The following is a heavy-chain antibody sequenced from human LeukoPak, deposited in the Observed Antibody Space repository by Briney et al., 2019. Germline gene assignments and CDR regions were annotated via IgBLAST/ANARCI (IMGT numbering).Heavy chain of an antibody. CDR2: ISYDGSNK. Sequence: GALRLSCAASGFTFSSHGMHWGRQAPGKGLEWVAFISYDGSNKYADSVKGRFTISRDISKNTLYLQMNSLRAEDTAVYYCAKGLAYYDSGESYYYGMDVWGQGTTVTVSS. J-gene: IGHJ6*02. V-gene: IGHV3-30*18. CDR3: AKGLAYYDSGESYYYGMDV. D-gene: IGHD3-10*01. CDR1: GFTFSSHG.